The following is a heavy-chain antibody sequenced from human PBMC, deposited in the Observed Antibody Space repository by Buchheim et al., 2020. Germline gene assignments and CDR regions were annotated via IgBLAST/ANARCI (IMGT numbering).Heavy chain of an antibody. CDR1: GFTFSNYG. Sequence: QVQLVESGGGVVQPGRSLRLSCAASGFTFSNYGMHWVRQAPGKGLEWVAVIWYDGSNKYYADSVMGRFTISRDNSKNTLYLQMNSLRAEDTAVYYCARGISGPYYYYYMDVWGKGTT. CDR2: IWYDGSNK. V-gene: IGHV3-33*01. CDR3: ARGISGPYYYYYMDV. J-gene: IGHJ6*03. D-gene: IGHD2-15*01.